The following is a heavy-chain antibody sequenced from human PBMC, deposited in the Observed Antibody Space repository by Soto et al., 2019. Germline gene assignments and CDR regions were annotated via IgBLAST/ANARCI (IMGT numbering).Heavy chain of an antibody. Sequence: ASVKVSCKASAGTFSSYAISWVRQAPGQGLEWMGRIIPIFGTSNYAQTFQGRVTITAAESTRTAYMELSSLRSEDTAVYYCARVAVVTAIQHYYYGMDVWGQGTTVTVSS. CDR3: ARVAVVTAIQHYYYGMDV. CDR1: AGTFSSYA. J-gene: IGHJ6*02. CDR2: IIPIFGTS. D-gene: IGHD2-21*02. V-gene: IGHV1-69*13.